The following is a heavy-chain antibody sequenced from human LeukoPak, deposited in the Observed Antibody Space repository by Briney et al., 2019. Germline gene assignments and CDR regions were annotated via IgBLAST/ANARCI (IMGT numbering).Heavy chain of an antibody. V-gene: IGHV1-46*01. Sequence: GAPLKVSCKASGYTLTKYYLHWVRQAPGQGLEWMGIINASGGSPIYVQKFQGRVTLTADTDTSTVYMEMSSLRSDDTAVFYCARGGRSIAAAGMPGTFDHWGQGTPLTVSS. CDR2: INASGGSP. D-gene: IGHD6-13*01. J-gene: IGHJ4*02. CDR1: GYTLTKYY. CDR3: ARGGRSIAAAGMPGTFDH.